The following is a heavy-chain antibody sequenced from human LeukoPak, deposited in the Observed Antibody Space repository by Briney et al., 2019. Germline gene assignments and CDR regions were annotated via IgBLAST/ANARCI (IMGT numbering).Heavy chain of an antibody. J-gene: IGHJ6*02. Sequence: PGGSLRLSCAASGFAFSTLTMNWVRQAPGKGLELVSSISSTSSYIYYADSVKGRFTISRDNAKNSLYLQMNSLRAEGTAVYYCAKGESLPSYSSSWYAENRSYYYYGMDVWGQGTTVTVSS. D-gene: IGHD6-13*01. CDR2: ISSTSSYI. CDR1: GFAFSTLT. V-gene: IGHV3-21*04. CDR3: AKGESLPSYSSSWYAENRSYYYYGMDV.